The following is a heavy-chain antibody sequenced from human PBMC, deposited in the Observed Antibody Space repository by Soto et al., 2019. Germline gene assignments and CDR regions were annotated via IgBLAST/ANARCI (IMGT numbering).Heavy chain of an antibody. D-gene: IGHD6-6*01. CDR1: GFTFSSYA. V-gene: IGHV3-30-3*01. CDR3: ARDADSSSLTYFDY. CDR2: ISYDGSNK. J-gene: IGHJ4*02. Sequence: QVQLVESGGGVVQPGRSLRLSCAASGFTFSSYAMHWVRQAPGKGLEWVAVISYDGSNKYYADSVKGRFTISRDNSKNTLYLQMNSLRAEDTAVYYCARDADSSSLTYFDYWGQGTLVTVSS.